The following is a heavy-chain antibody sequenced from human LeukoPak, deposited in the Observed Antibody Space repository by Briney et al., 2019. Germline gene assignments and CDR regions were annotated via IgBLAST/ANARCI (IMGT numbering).Heavy chain of an antibody. D-gene: IGHD6-19*01. J-gene: IGHJ4*02. CDR3: ARGTLYSGWSYYLDY. CDR2: INHSGST. V-gene: IGHV4-34*01. CDR1: GGSFSGYY. Sequence: SEAPSLTCAVYGGSFSGYYWSWIRQPPGKGLEWVGEINHSGSTNYNPSLKSRVTISVDTSKNQFSLKLISVTAADTAVYYCARGTLYSGWSYYLDYWGQGTLVTVSS.